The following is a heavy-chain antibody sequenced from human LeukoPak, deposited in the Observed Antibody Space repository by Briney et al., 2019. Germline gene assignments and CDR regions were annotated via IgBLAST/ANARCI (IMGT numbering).Heavy chain of an antibody. CDR2: IRSKANSYAT. D-gene: IGHD2-2*01. V-gene: IGHV3-73*01. CDR3: ARRPDCSSTDCYGMDV. J-gene: IGHJ6*02. CDR1: GFTFSGST. Sequence: GGSLRLSCAASGFTFSGSTMHWVRQASGKGLEWVGRIRSKANSYATTYAASVKGRFAISRDDSKNTAYLQMNSLRAEDTAVYYCARRPDCSSTDCYGMDVWGQGTTVTVSS.